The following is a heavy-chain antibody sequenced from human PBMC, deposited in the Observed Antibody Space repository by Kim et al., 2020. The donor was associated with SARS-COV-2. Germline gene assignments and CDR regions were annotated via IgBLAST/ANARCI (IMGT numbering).Heavy chain of an antibody. V-gene: IGHV1-18*01. Sequence: ASVKVSCKASGYTFTSYGISWVRQAPGQGLEWMGWISAYNGNTNYAQKLQGRVTMTTDTSTSTAYMELRSLRSDDTAVYYCARDPITMVRGVIMVKYYYYYYGMDVWGQGTTVTVSS. CDR1: GYTFTSYG. J-gene: IGHJ6*02. CDR3: ARDPITMVRGVIMVKYYYYYYGMDV. D-gene: IGHD3-10*01. CDR2: ISAYNGNT.